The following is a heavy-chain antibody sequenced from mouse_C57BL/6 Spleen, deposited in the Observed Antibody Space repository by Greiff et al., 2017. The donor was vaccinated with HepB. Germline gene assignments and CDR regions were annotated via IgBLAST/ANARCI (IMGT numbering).Heavy chain of an antibody. CDR1: GFTFSSYA. CDR2: ISSGGDYI. CDR3: TRALTTVVPYYAMDY. V-gene: IGHV5-9-1*02. J-gene: IGHJ4*01. D-gene: IGHD1-1*01. Sequence: EVQGVESGEGLVKPGGSLKLSCAASGFTFSSYAMSWVRQTPEKRLEWVAYISSGGDYIYYADTVKGRFTISRDNARNTLYLQMSSLKSEDTAMYYCTRALTTVVPYYAMDYWGQGTSVTVSS.